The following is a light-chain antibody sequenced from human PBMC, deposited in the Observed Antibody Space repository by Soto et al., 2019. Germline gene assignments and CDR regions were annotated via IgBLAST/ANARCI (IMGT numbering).Light chain of an antibody. CDR1: SGDIGSYNY. Sequence: QSVLTQPASVSGSPGQSIAISCNGTSGDIGSYNYVCWYQQHPGKVPKLMTYDVNNRPSGVSDRFSGSKSGNTATLTISGLQAEDEADYYCSAWTRSRTVVFGGGTKPTVL. CDR3: SAWTRSRTVV. CDR2: DVN. V-gene: IGLV2-14*03. J-gene: IGLJ3*02.